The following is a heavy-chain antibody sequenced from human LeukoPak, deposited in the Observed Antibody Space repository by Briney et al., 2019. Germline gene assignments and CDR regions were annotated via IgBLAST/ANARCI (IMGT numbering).Heavy chain of an antibody. V-gene: IGHV4-59*01. CDR3: ARGPSGLPIFDY. CDR2: IPYSGST. J-gene: IGHJ4*02. CDR1: GGSISSYY. Sequence: SETLSLTCTVSGGSISSYYWSWIRQPPGKGLEWIGCIPYSGSTNYNPSLKSRVTISLDTSMNQFSLKLSSVTAADTAVYYCARGPSGLPIFDYWGQGTLVTVSS. D-gene: IGHD3-22*01.